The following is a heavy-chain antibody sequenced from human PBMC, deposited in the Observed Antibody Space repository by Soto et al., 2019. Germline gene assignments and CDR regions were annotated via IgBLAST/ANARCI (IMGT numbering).Heavy chain of an antibody. V-gene: IGHV5-51*01. D-gene: IGHD5-12*01. J-gene: IGHJ4*02. CDR1: GYRFTTYW. CDR2: IYPDDSDT. CDR3: ARHGYSSTRGLIYY. Sequence: PGESLKISCKGSGYRFTTYWIGWVRQMPGKGLEWMGFIYPDDSDTRYSPSFQGQVTISADKSISTAYLQWSSLKASDTAIYYCARHGYSSTRGLIYYWGQGALVTVSS.